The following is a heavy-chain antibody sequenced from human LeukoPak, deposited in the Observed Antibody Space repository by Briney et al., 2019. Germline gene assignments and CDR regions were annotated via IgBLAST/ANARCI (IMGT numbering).Heavy chain of an antibody. CDR3: AREGIVAATDY. Sequence: PEGSLRLSCAASGFNFTNYNMNLVRQAPGKGLEWVSSIHSSSGSIYYADSLKGRFTISRDNAKNSLYLQMNTLRAEDTAVYYCAREGIVAATDYWGQGTLVTVSS. D-gene: IGHD6-13*01. J-gene: IGHJ4*02. V-gene: IGHV3-21*01. CDR1: GFNFTNYN. CDR2: IHSSSGSI.